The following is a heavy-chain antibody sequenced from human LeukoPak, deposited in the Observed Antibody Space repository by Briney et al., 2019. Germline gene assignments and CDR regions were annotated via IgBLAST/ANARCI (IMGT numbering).Heavy chain of an antibody. V-gene: IGHV3-30-3*01. Sequence: GGSLRLSCAASGFTFSSYAMHWVRQAPGKGLEWVAVISYDGSNKYYADSVKGRFTISRDNSKNTLYLQMNSLRAEDTAVYYCARARWLQGYYFDYWGQGTLVTVSS. CDR1: GFTFSSYA. J-gene: IGHJ4*02. D-gene: IGHD5-24*01. CDR2: ISYDGSNK. CDR3: ARARWLQGYYFDY.